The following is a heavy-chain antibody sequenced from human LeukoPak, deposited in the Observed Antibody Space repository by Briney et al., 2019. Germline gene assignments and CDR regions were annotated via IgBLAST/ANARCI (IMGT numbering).Heavy chain of an antibody. CDR2: ITSNGGST. CDR1: GFTFSSHA. D-gene: IGHD6-19*01. Sequence: GGSLRLSCAASGFTFSSHAMHWIRQAPGKGLEYVSSITSNGGSTYYADSVRGRFTISRDNSRNTLYLQMGSLRTDDMAVYYCVRYSSGLDDYWGQGTLVTVSS. CDR3: VRYSSGLDDY. V-gene: IGHV3-64*02. J-gene: IGHJ4*02.